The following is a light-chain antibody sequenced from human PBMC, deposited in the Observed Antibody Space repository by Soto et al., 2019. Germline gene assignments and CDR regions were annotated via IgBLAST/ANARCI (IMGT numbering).Light chain of an antibody. CDR1: SLHTYSA. J-gene: IGLJ3*02. Sequence: QPVLTQSPSASASLVDSVNLTCTLSSLHTYSAIAWHQHQPERGPRYLMKVNHYGTFFKGDGIPDRFSGSSSGAERYLTISSLQSEDEADYSCQTWDTGIRLFCCGTQLTVL. CDR3: QTWDTGIRL. V-gene: IGLV4-69*01. CDR2: VNHYGTF.